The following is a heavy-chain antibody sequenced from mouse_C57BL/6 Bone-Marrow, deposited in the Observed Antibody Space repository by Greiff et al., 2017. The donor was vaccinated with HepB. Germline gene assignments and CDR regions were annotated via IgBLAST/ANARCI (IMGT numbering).Heavy chain of an antibody. Sequence: QVHVKQSGPELVKPGASVKISCKASGYAFSSSWMNWVKQRPGKGLEWIGRIYPGDGDTNYNGKFKGKATLTADKSSSTAYMQLSSLTSEDSAVYFCARSGDYENFDVWGTGTTVTVSS. CDR1: GYAFSSSW. J-gene: IGHJ1*03. CDR3: ARSGDYENFDV. CDR2: IYPGDGDT. D-gene: IGHD2-4*01. V-gene: IGHV1-82*01.